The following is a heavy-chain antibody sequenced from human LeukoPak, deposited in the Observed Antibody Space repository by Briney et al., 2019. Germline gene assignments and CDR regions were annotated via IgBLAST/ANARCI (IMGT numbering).Heavy chain of an antibody. Sequence: GGSLRLSCAASGFTFDDYGMSWVRQAPGKGLEWVSGINWNGGSTGYADSVKGRFTISKDNAKNSLYLQMNSLRAEDTAVYYCAKSNGYGLVDIWGQGTMVTVSS. J-gene: IGHJ3*02. CDR2: INWNGGST. D-gene: IGHD3-10*01. V-gene: IGHV3-20*04. CDR3: AKSNGYGLVDI. CDR1: GFTFDDYG.